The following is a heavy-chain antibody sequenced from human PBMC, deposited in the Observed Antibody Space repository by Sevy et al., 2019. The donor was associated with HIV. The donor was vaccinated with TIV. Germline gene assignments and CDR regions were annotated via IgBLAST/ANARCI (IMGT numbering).Heavy chain of an antibody. D-gene: IGHD3-22*01. CDR2: FDPEDDET. J-gene: IGHJ4*02. CDR3: ATTKDYYESSGDPFDY. Sequence: ASVKVSCKVSGYTLSQLSMHWVRLAPGKGLEWMGSFDPEDDETIYAQKFQDRVTMTEDPSTNTAYMELSSLRSEDTAVYYCATTKDYYESSGDPFDYWGQGTLVTVSS. V-gene: IGHV1-24*01. CDR1: GYTLSQLS.